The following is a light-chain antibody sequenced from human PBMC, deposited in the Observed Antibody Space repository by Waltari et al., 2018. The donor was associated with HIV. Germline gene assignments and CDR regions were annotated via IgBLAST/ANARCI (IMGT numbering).Light chain of an antibody. CDR2: DAT. CDR3: QHYDNFLHT. CDR1: QDINNY. V-gene: IGKV1-33*01. Sequence: DIQMTQSPSSLSGSVGERVTITCQASQDINNYLNWYQQKAGRAPKLLIYDATNLEIGVPSRCSGRGSATDFTLTISNLQPEDIATYYCQHYDNFLHTFGQGTKLEIK. J-gene: IGKJ2*01.